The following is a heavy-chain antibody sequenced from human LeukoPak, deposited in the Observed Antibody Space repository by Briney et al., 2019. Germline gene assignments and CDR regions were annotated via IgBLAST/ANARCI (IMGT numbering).Heavy chain of an antibody. CDR3: ARHVTISGPYDASDI. D-gene: IGHD5-24*01. CDR1: GDSISSYY. CDR2: IYYSGGT. J-gene: IGHJ3*02. Sequence: PSETLSLTCTVSGDSISSYYWSWIRQPPGKGLEWIGYIYYSGGTDYNPSLKSRVTISVDTSKNQFSLKLRSVTAADTAVYYCARHVTISGPYDASDIWGQGTVVPVSP. V-gene: IGHV4-59*08.